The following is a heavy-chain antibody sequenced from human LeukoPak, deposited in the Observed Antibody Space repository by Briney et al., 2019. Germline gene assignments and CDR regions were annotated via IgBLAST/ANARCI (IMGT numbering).Heavy chain of an antibody. D-gene: IGHD6-19*01. CDR3: ASGIAVAQARYYGMDV. V-gene: IGHV3-74*01. CDR1: GFTFDDYG. J-gene: IGHJ6*02. CDR2: INSDGSST. Sequence: GGSLRLSCAASGFTFDDYGMSWVRQAPGKGLEWVSRINSDGSSTSYADSVKGRFTISRDNAKNTLYLQMNSLRAEDTAVYYCASGIAVAQARYYGMDVWGQGTTVTVSS.